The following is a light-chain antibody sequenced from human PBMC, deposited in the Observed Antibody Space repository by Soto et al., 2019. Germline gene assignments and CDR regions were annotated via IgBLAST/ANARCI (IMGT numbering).Light chain of an antibody. CDR3: AAWDDSLGAWV. CDR1: NSNIGRHT. Sequence: QSVLTQPPSASATPWQRVTISCSGSNSNIGRHTVNWYQQLPGTAPKLLIYTDNQRPSGVPDRFSDSKSGTSASLAISALQSEDEADYYCAAWDDSLGAWVFGGGTKLTVL. V-gene: IGLV1-44*01. CDR2: TDN. J-gene: IGLJ3*02.